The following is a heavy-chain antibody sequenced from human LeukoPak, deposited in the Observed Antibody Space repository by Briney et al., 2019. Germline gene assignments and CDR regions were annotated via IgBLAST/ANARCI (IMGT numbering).Heavy chain of an antibody. V-gene: IGHV1-46*01. CDR1: GYTFTSYY. CDR3: ARDLGIVVVVAATPGVDY. J-gene: IGHJ4*02. D-gene: IGHD2-15*01. Sequence: ASVKVSCKASGYTFTSYYVHWGRQAPGQGLEWMGIINPSGGSTSYAQKFQGRVTMTRDTSTSTVYMELSSLRSEDTAVYYCARDLGIVVVVAATPGVDYWGQGTLVTVSS. CDR2: INPSGGST.